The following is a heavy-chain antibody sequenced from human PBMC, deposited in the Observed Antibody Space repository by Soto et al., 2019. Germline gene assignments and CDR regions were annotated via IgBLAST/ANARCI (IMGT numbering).Heavy chain of an antibody. J-gene: IGHJ4*02. V-gene: IGHV4-4*02. CDR3: ASRDPGTSVDY. Sequence: PSETLSLTCAVSGGSFTSNNWWTWVRQPPGQGLEWIGEIYRTGSTNYNPSLKSRVTISHDKSENQFSLKVTSLTAADTAVYYCASRDPGTSVDYWGQGTLVTVS. CDR1: GGSFTSNNW. CDR2: IYRTGST. D-gene: IGHD1-7*01.